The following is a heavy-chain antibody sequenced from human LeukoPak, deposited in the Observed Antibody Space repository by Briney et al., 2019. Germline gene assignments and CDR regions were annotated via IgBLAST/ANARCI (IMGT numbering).Heavy chain of an antibody. CDR2: IYSGGST. Sequence: GGSLRLSCAASGFTVSSNYMSWVRQAPGKGLEWASVIYSGGSTYHADSVKGRFTISRDNSKNTLYLQMNSLRAKDTAVYYCASEAKNYYGSGSYYTDYWGQGTLVTVSS. CDR3: ASEAKNYYGSGSYYTDY. CDR1: GFTVSSNY. D-gene: IGHD3-10*01. V-gene: IGHV3-66*01. J-gene: IGHJ4*02.